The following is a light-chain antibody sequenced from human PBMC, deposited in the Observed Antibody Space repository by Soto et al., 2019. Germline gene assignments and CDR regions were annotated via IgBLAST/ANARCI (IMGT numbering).Light chain of an antibody. CDR3: QQYNSYSG. V-gene: IGKV1-5*01. CDR2: DAS. J-gene: IGKJ1*01. Sequence: DIQMTQSPSTLSASVGDRVTITCRASQSISSWLAWYQQKPGKAPKLLIYDASSLESGVPSRFSGSGSGTEFTLTISSRQPEDFATYYCQQYNSYSGFGQGTKVEIK. CDR1: QSISSW.